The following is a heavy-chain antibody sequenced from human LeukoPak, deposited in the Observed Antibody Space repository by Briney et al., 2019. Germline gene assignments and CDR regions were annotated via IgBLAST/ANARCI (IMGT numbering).Heavy chain of an antibody. CDR1: GGSFSGYY. J-gene: IGHJ4*02. D-gene: IGHD3-10*01. CDR3: ARDHSTYGSSPTDY. CDR2: INHSGST. V-gene: IGHV4-34*01. Sequence: SETLSLTCAVYGGSFSGYYWSWIRQPPGKGLEWIGEINHSGSTNYNPSLKSPVTISVDTSKNQFSLKLSSVTAADTAVYYCARDHSTYGSSPTDYWGQGTLLTVSS.